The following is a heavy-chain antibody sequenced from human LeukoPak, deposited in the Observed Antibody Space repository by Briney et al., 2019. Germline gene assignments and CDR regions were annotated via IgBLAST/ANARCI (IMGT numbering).Heavy chain of an antibody. CDR3: ARATYYYDSSGYYPLDDY. CDR2: ISYDGSNK. J-gene: IGHJ4*02. D-gene: IGHD3-22*01. V-gene: IGHV3-30-3*01. Sequence: GRSLRHSCAASGFTFSSYAMHWVRQAPGKGLEWVAVISYDGSNKYYADSVKGRFTISRDNSKNTLYLQMNSLRAEDTAVYYCARATYYYDSSGYYPLDDYWGQGTLVTVSS. CDR1: GFTFSSYA.